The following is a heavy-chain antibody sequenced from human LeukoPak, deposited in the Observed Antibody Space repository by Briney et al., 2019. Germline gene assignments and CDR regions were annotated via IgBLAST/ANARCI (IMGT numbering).Heavy chain of an antibody. D-gene: IGHD3-10*01. J-gene: IGHJ4*02. CDR2: IYPGDSDT. CDR3: ARLDGGLMVRGVKSFDY. V-gene: IGHV5-51*01. Sequence: GQSLKISCKGSGYSFSSSWIGWVRQMPGNGLEWMGIIYPGDSDTRYSPSFEGQVTIPVDKSISTAYLHWSSLKASDTAVYFCARLDGGLMVRGVKSFDYWGQGTLVTVSS. CDR1: GYSFSSSW.